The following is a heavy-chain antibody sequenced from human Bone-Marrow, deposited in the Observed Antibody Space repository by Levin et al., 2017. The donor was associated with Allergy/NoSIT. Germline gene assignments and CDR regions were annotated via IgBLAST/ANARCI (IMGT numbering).Heavy chain of an antibody. J-gene: IGHJ6*02. CDR1: GFTFSSYG. Sequence: GESLKISCAASGFTFSSYGMHWVRQAPGKGLEWVAVISYDGSNKYYADSVKGRFTISRDNSKNTLYLQMNSLRAEDTAVYYCAKVQDSSGSLYYYYGMDVWGQGTTVTVSS. V-gene: IGHV3-30*18. D-gene: IGHD3-22*01. CDR3: AKVQDSSGSLYYYYGMDV. CDR2: ISYDGSNK.